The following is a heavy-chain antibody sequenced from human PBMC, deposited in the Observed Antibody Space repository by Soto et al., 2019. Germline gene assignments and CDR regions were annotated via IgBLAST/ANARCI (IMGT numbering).Heavy chain of an antibody. J-gene: IGHJ6*03. Sequence: PSGTLSLTCAVSSGSITSGHWWSWVRQPPGKGLEWIGEISLDGGANYNPSLKSRVTISIDKSNNQFSLNLSSVTAADTAVYYCAKPGSFFIDVWGKGTTVTVSS. CDR2: ISLDGGA. V-gene: IGHV4-4*02. CDR1: SGSITSGHW. CDR3: AKPGSFFIDV.